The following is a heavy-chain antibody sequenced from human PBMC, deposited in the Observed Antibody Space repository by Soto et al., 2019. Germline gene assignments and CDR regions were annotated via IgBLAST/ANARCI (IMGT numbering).Heavy chain of an antibody. CDR3: ARTGLHQYDYAMDV. Sequence: QVQLQESGPGLVKPSETLSLTCTVSGGSISSYYWSWIRQPPGKGLEWIGYIYHSGSTTYNPSLKSRVTISVDTSKNQFSLNLRSVTAADTALYYCARTGLHQYDYAMDVWGQGTTVIVSS. V-gene: IGHV4-59*01. CDR1: GGSISSYY. CDR2: IYHSGST. J-gene: IGHJ6*02.